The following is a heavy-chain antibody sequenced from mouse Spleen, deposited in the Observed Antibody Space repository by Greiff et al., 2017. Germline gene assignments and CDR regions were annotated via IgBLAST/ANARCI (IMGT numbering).Heavy chain of an antibody. CDR1: GFTFSSYA. CDR3: ARQDGTEYFDY. Sequence: EVKLMESGGGLVKPGGSLKLSCAASGFTFSSYAMSWVRQTPEKRLEWVATISSGGSYTYYPDSVKGRFTISRDNAKNTLYLQMSSLRSEDTAMYYCARQDGTEYFDYWGQGTTLTVSS. V-gene: IGHV5-9-3*01. J-gene: IGHJ2*01. D-gene: IGHD4-1*01. CDR2: ISSGGSYT.